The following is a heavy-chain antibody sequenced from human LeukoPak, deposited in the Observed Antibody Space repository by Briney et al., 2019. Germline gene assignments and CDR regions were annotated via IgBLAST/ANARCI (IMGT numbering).Heavy chain of an antibody. CDR2: IYYSGST. CDR3: ARGLGRANYYYYYYMDV. CDR1: GGSISSYY. J-gene: IGHJ6*03. Sequence: PSETLSLTCTVSGGSISSYYWSCIRQPPGKGLEWIGYIYYSGSTNYNPSLKSRVTISVDTSKNQFSLKLSSVTAADTAVYYCARGLGRANYYYYYYMDVWGKGTTVTVSS. V-gene: IGHV4-59*01.